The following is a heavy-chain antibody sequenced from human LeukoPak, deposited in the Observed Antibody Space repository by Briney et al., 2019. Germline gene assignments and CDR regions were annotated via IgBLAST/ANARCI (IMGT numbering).Heavy chain of an antibody. CDR2: ISWDGGST. CDR3: AGGPSGSYHTDYFDY. Sequence: PGGSLRLSCAASGFTFDDYAMHWVRQAPGKGLEWVSLISWDGGSTYYADSVKGRFTISRDNAKNSLYLQMNSLRAEDTAVYYCAGGPSGSYHTDYFDYWGQGTLVTVSS. CDR1: GFTFDDYA. J-gene: IGHJ4*02. D-gene: IGHD1-26*01. V-gene: IGHV3-43D*04.